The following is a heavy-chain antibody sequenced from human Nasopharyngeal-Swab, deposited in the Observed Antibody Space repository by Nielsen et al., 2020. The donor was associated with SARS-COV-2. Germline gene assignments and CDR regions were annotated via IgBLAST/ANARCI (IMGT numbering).Heavy chain of an antibody. J-gene: IGHJ4*02. CDR3: ARQGFVLYFDY. Sequence: GALRLSCAASGFTFSSYAMHWVRQAPGKGLEWVAVISYDGSNKYYADSVKGRFTISRDNSKNTLYLQMNSLRAEDTAVYYCARQGFVLYFDYWGQGTLVTVSS. CDR1: GFTFSSYA. CDR2: ISYDGSNK. V-gene: IGHV3-30*14. D-gene: IGHD2-8*01.